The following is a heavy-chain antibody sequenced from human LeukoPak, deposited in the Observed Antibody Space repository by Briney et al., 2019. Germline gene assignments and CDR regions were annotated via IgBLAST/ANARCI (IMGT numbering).Heavy chain of an antibody. Sequence: ASAKVSCKAYGYALSRYGISWVRQAPGQGLEWMGWISGYNGNTNYARKFQDRVTMTADTSTSTAYMELRSLRPDDTAVYYCARVPPRGYSGYDSDSWGQGTRVTVSS. CDR3: ARVPPRGYSGYDSDS. D-gene: IGHD5-12*01. CDR1: GYALSRYG. J-gene: IGHJ4*02. CDR2: ISGYNGNT. V-gene: IGHV1-18*01.